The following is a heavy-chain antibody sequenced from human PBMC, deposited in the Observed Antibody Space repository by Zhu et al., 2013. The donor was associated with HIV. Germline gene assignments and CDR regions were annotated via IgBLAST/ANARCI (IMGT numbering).Heavy chain of an antibody. CDR3: ARGGIVGASLFDY. D-gene: IGHD1-26*01. V-gene: IGHV1-2*02. CDR1: GYTFTGHY. Sequence: QVHLVQSGAEVKKPGASLKVSCKTSGYTFTGHYIHWVRQAPGQGLEWMGGINTNSGGTNSAQKFQGRVTMTRDTSTNTAYMELGRLTSDDTATYYCARGGIVGASLFDYLGPGNPGHRLL. CDR2: INTNSGGT. J-gene: IGHJ4*02.